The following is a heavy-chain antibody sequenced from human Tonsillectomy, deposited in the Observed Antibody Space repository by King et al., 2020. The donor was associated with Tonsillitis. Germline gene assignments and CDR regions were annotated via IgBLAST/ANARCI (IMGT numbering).Heavy chain of an antibody. D-gene: IGHD2-2*01. Sequence: QLVQSGGGVVQPGRSLRLSCAASGFTFSSYGMHWVRQAPGKGLEWVAVISYDGSNKYYADSVKGRFTISRDNSKNTLYLQMNSLRAEDTAVYYCAKDMKIQLLQFEMDVWGQGTTVTVSS. CDR2: ISYDGSNK. CDR3: AKDMKIQLLQFEMDV. V-gene: IGHV3-30*18. CDR1: GFTFSSYG. J-gene: IGHJ6*02.